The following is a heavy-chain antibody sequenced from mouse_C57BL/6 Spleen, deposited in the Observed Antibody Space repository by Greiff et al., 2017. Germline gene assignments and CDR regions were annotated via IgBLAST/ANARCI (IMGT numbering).Heavy chain of an antibody. CDR2: IDPNSGGT. CDR1: GYTFTSYW. CDR3: AISGITMHVATRACYFDV. V-gene: IGHV1-72*01. J-gene: IGHJ1*03. Sequence: VQLQQPGAELVKPGASVKLSCKASGYTFTSYWMNWVKQRPGRGLEWIGRIDPNSGGTKYNEKFKSKATLTVDKHSSTAYMQLSSQTSEDSSVYYLAISGITMHVATRACYFDVWGTGTTLTVSS. D-gene: IGHD1-1*02.